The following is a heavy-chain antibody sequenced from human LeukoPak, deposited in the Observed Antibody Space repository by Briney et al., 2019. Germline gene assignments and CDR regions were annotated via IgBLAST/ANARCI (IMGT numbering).Heavy chain of an antibody. CDR3: ARPRFYGSGSSPFDY. V-gene: IGHV5-51*01. J-gene: IGHJ4*02. D-gene: IGHD3-10*01. CDR1: GYIFSTYW. CDR2: IYPGDSDT. Sequence: PGESLKISCKGSGYIFSTYWIGWVRQMPGKGLEWMGIIYPGDSDTRYSPSFQGQVTISADKSISTAYLQWSSLKASDTAIYYCARPRFYGSGSSPFDYWGQGTLVTVSS.